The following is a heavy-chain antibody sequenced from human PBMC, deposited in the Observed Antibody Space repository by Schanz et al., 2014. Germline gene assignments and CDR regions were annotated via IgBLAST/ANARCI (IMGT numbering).Heavy chain of an antibody. CDR3: ARDLISSGWYG. V-gene: IGHV3-11*05. CDR1: GFTFSDYY. Sequence: VQLLESGGGLVKPGGSLRLSCAASGFTFSDYYMTWMRQAPGKGLEWISYISNSGTYTKYADSVKGRFTISRDNAKNSLYLQMNSLRVEDTAVYYCARDLISSGWYGWGQGTLVTVSS. CDR2: ISNSGTYT. J-gene: IGHJ4*02. D-gene: IGHD6-19*01.